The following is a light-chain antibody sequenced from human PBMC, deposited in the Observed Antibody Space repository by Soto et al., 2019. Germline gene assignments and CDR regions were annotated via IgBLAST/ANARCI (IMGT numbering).Light chain of an antibody. CDR3: VTWDNSLSAWV. CDR2: ENI. J-gene: IGLJ1*01. V-gene: IGLV1-51*02. CDR1: SSNIGNNY. Sequence: QSVLTQPPSVSAALGQKFTITCSGSSSNIGNNYVSWYQQLPGTAPKLLIYENIKRPSGIPDRFSGSKSGTSATLGITGLQTGDEADYYCVTWDNSLSAWVFGAGTKVTVL.